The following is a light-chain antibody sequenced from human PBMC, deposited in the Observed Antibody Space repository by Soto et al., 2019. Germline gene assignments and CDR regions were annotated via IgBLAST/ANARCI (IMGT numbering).Light chain of an antibody. CDR2: DAS. V-gene: IGKV3-15*01. J-gene: IGKJ4*01. Sequence: EIEMSQFPVTLSVSPGEGATLSCRASQSLSGNLAWYQQKPGQAPRLLIYDASTRATGVPARFSGSGSGTEFTLTIGSLQSEDFAVYYCHQYYMWPLTFGGGTKVQIK. CDR3: HQYYMWPLT. CDR1: QSLSGN.